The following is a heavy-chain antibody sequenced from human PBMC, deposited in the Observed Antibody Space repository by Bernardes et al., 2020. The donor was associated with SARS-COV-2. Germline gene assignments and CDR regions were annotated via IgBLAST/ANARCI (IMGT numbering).Heavy chain of an antibody. CDR1: GASISDF. CDR2: ISSTGST. V-gene: IGHV4-59*01. CDR3: ARGGASSRYFDL. Sequence: SETLSRTCAVSGASISDFWSWIRQPPGKGLEWIGYISSTGSTNYNPSLKSRVAMSIDMSKNHFSLNLSSVTAADTAMYFCARGGASSRYFDLWGQGVRVTVSS. D-gene: IGHD6-13*01. J-gene: IGHJ4*02.